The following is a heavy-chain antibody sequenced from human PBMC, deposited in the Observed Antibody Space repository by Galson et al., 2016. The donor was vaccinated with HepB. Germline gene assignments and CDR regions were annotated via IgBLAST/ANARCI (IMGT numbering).Heavy chain of an antibody. CDR1: GGSIIGYQ. Sequence: SETLSLTCSVSGGSIIGYQWTWIRQPPGKGLEWIGYIYHRGNTDYNPSLRSRVTISVDTSKNQFSLILNSVTAADTAVYYCARDALRGGFLDFWGQGNLVTVSS. J-gene: IGHJ4*02. CDR2: IYHRGNT. V-gene: IGHV4-59*01. D-gene: IGHD3-16*01. CDR3: ARDALRGGFLDF.